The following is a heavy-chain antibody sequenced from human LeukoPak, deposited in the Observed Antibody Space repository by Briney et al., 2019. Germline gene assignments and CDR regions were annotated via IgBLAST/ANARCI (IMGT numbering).Heavy chain of an antibody. D-gene: IGHD3-10*01. CDR2: MNPNSGNT. V-gene: IGHV1-8*01. J-gene: IGHJ4*02. Sequence: ASVKVSCNASGYTFTSYDINWVQQATGQGLEWMGWMNPNSGNTGYAQKFQGRVTMTRNTSISTAYMELSSLRSEDTAVYYCARVNPFTMVRGIDYWGQGTLVTVSS. CDR3: ARVNPFTMVRGIDY. CDR1: GYTFTSYD.